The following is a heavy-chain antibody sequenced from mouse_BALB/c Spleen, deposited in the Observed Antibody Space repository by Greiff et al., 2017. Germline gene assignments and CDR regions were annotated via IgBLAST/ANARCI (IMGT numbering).Heavy chain of an antibody. CDR2: IDPYYGGT. J-gene: IGHJ1*01. Sequence: EVKLVESGPELEKPGASVKISCKASGYSFTGYNMNWVKQSNGKSLEWIGNIDPYYGGTSYNQKFKGKATLTVDKSSSTAYMQLKSLTSEDSAVYYCARSYYGSSYAFYWYFDVWGAGTTVTVSS. V-gene: IGHV1-39*01. CDR3: ARSYYGSSYAFYWYFDV. D-gene: IGHD1-1*01. CDR1: GYSFTGYN.